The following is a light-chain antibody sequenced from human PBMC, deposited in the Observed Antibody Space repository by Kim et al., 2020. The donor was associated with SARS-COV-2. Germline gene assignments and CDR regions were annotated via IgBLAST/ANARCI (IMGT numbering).Light chain of an antibody. CDR2: VGTGGIVG. CDR1: RGYSIYQ. J-gene: IGLJ3*02. Sequence: CPLRRGYSIYQVDCYQQRPGKGPRFVMRVGTGGIVGSKGDGIPDRFSVLGSGLNRYLTIKNIQEEDESDYHCGADHGSGSNFVWVFGGGTQLTVL. V-gene: IGLV9-49*01. CDR3: GADHGSGSNFVWV.